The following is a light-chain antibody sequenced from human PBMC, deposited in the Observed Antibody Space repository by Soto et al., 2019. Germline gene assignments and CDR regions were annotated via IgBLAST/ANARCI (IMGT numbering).Light chain of an antibody. CDR2: AAS. CDR3: QQYDGFPLT. Sequence: DIHMTQSPSSLYASLGDTFRITFHATQGITHYLNWYQQKPGKAPRLLISAASTLEPGVPSRFTGGGSGTHFTFTISSLQPEDTAIYYCQQYDGFPLTFGPGTKVDI. J-gene: IGKJ3*01. V-gene: IGKV1-33*01. CDR1: QGITHY.